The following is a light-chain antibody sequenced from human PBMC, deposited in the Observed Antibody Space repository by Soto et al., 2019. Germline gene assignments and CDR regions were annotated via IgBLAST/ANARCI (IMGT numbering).Light chain of an antibody. J-gene: IGLJ2*01. V-gene: IGLV1-40*01. Sequence: QSVLTQPPSVSGAPGQRVTISCTGSASNIGANYDVHWYQQFPGTAPKLLIYGNTNRPSGVPDRFSGSKSGTSASLAITGLQSEDEADYYCQSYDSSLSGVVFGGGTKLTVL. CDR3: QSYDSSLSGVV. CDR2: GNT. CDR1: ASNIGANYD.